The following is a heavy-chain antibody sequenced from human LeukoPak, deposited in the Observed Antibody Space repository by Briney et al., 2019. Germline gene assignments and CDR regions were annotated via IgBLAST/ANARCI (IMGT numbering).Heavy chain of an antibody. CDR3: ARDSPDILTGYSQGDY. CDR2: IKQDGSEK. Sequence: GGSLRLSCAASGFTFSSYWMSWVRQAPGKGLEWVANIKQDGSEKYYVDSVKGRFTISRDNAKNSLYLQMNSLRAEDTAVYYCARDSPDILTGYSQGDYWGQGTLVTVSS. CDR1: GFTFSSYW. V-gene: IGHV3-7*01. D-gene: IGHD3-9*01. J-gene: IGHJ4*02.